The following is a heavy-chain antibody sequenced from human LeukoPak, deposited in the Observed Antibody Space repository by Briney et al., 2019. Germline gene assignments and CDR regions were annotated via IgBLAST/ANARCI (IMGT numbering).Heavy chain of an antibody. CDR3: AKDAGPYDGSGYSDY. D-gene: IGHD3-22*01. CDR1: GFTFSSYG. Sequence: GRSLRLSCAASGFTFSSYGMHWVRQAPGKGLEWVAVISYDGSNKYYADSVKGRFTISRDNSKNTLYLQMNSLRAEDTAVYYCAKDAGPYDGSGYSDYWGQGTLVTVSS. CDR2: ISYDGSNK. V-gene: IGHV3-30*18. J-gene: IGHJ4*02.